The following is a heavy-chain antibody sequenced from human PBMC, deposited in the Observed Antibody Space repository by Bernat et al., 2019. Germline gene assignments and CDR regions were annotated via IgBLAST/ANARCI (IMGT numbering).Heavy chain of an antibody. CDR3: ARPGQLALFDY. CDR1: GGSISSYY. J-gene: IGHJ4*02. D-gene: IGHD6-6*01. CDR2: IYYSGST. V-gene: IGHV4-59*08. Sequence: QVQLQESGPGLVKPSETLSLTCTVSGGSISSYYWSWIRQPPGKGLEWIGYIYYSGSTNYNPSLKSRVTISVDTSKNQFSLKLSSVTAADTAVYYCARPGQLALFDYWGQGTLVTVSS.